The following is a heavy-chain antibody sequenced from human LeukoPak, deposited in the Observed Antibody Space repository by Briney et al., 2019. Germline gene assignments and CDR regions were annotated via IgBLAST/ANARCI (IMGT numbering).Heavy chain of an antibody. D-gene: IGHD2-2*01. J-gene: IGHJ5*02. CDR2: ISWNSGSI. Sequence: PGGSLRLSCAASGFTFDDYAMHWVRQAPGKGLEWVSGISWNSGSIGYADSVKGRFTISRDNAKNSLYLQMNSLRAEDTAVYYCAREGPLSRTKYNWFDPWGQGTLVTVSS. V-gene: IGHV3-9*01. CDR3: AREGPLSRTKYNWFDP. CDR1: GFTFDDYA.